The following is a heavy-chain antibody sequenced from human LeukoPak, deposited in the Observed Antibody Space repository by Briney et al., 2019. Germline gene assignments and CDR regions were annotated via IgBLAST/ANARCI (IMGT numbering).Heavy chain of an antibody. D-gene: IGHD3-10*01. J-gene: IGHJ4*02. V-gene: IGHV3-74*01. CDR1: GFTFSSYW. CDR3: AREETYYYGSGSYYPKYYFDY. Sequence: GGSLGLSCAASGFTFSSYWMHWVRQALGKGLVWVSRINSDGSSTSYADSVKGRFTISRDNAKNTLYLQMNSLRAEDTAVYYCAREETYYYGSGSYYPKYYFDYWGQGTLVTVSS. CDR2: INSDGSST.